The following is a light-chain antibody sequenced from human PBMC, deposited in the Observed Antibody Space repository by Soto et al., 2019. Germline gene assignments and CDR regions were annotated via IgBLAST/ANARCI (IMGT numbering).Light chain of an antibody. CDR3: SSYTSSSTLLV. V-gene: IGLV2-14*01. Sequence: QSALTQPASVSGSPGQSITISCTGTSSDVGGYNYVSWYQQHPGKAPKLMIHEVSNRPSGVSNRFSGSKSGNTASLTISGLQAEDEADYSCSSYTSSSTLLVFGTGTKLTVL. CDR2: EVS. CDR1: SSDVGGYNY. J-gene: IGLJ1*01.